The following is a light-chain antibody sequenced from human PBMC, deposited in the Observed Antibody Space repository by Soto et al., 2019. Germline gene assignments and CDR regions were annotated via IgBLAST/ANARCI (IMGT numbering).Light chain of an antibody. V-gene: IGLV4-60*03. J-gene: IGLJ2*01. CDR2: LEGSGSY. CDR3: EAWDSSTRV. Sequence: QSALTQSSSASASLGSSVKLTCTLSSGHSTYIIAWHQQQPGKAPRYLMKLEGSGSYNKGSGVPDRFSGSSSGADRYLTISNLQSEDEADYYCEAWDSSTRVFGGGTQLTVL. CDR1: SGHSTYI.